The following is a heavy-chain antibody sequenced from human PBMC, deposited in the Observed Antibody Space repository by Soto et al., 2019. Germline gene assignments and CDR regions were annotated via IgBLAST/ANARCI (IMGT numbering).Heavy chain of an antibody. J-gene: IGHJ6*02. CDR2: ISGSGDST. CDR1: GFTFSSYA. Sequence: EVQVLESGGGLVQPGGSLRLSCAASGFTFSSYAMSWVRQAPGKGLEWVSAISGSGDSTRYADSGQGRFTISRDTYKHTLYLQMNSLRAEDTAVYYCAKFYYGDYSYYYYGMDVWGQGTTVTVSS. V-gene: IGHV3-23*01. CDR3: AKFYYGDYSYYYYGMDV. D-gene: IGHD4-17*01.